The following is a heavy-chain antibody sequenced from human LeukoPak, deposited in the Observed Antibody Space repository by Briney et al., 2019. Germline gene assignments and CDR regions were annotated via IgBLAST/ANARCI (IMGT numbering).Heavy chain of an antibody. CDR2: INHSGST. Sequence: PSETLSLTCAVYGGSFSGYYWSWIRQPPGKGLEWIGEINHSGSTNYNPSLKSRVTISVDTSKNRFSLKLSSVTAADTAVYYCATPRWGIDRRFDYWGQGTLVTVSS. CDR3: ATPRWGIDRRFDY. V-gene: IGHV4-34*01. CDR1: GGSFSGYY. J-gene: IGHJ4*02. D-gene: IGHD3-16*01.